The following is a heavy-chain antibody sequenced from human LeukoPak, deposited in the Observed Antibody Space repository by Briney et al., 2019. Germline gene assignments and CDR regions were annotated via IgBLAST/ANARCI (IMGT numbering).Heavy chain of an antibody. D-gene: IGHD6-19*01. CDR1: GHTYSRHT. V-gene: IGHV3-23*01. Sequence: PGGSLRLSCATSGHTYSRHTMNWVPQPPAKGLEWGSGISGSDGSTYYADSVKGRFTISRDNSKNTLYLQMNSLRVEDTAVYYCAKDPPGAGPDFDCWGQGTLVTVSS. J-gene: IGHJ4*02. CDR3: AKDPPGAGPDFDC. CDR2: ISGSDGST.